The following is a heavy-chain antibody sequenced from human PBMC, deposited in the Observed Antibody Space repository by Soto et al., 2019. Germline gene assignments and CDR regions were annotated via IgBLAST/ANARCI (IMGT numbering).Heavy chain of an antibody. D-gene: IGHD2-2*01. CDR3: ARGGVDQLPHGEFDH. V-gene: IGHV3-30-3*01. Sequence: QVQLVESGGGVVQPGRSLRLSCAASGFTFKNYSMHWVRQAPGKGLEWVAVISHDGSNQKYADSVKGRFTTSRDNFKNTLALQMYSLRAEYTALYYCARGGVDQLPHGEFDHWGQGTLVTVSS. CDR2: ISHDGSNQ. J-gene: IGHJ4*02. CDR1: GFTFKNYS.